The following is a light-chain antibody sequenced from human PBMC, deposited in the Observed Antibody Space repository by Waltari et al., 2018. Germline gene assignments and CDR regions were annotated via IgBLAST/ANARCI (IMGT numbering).Light chain of an antibody. J-gene: IGLJ3*02. Sequence: SYELTQPPSVSMSPGQTARITCSGEALPKQFASWFQQKSGQAPVLVMYEDNKRPSGIPQKFSGSSSGTVATLTISGAQLEDEADYYCYSTDNSGHGVFGGGTKVTVL. CDR1: ALPKQF. V-gene: IGLV3-10*01. CDR3: YSTDNSGHGV. CDR2: EDN.